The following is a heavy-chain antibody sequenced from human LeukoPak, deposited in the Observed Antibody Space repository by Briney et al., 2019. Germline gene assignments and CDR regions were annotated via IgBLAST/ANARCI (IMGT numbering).Heavy chain of an antibody. CDR2: INSDGYSI. V-gene: IGHV3-74*01. D-gene: IGHD3-10*01. CDR3: AKEYHVKWFGGSDAFDI. Sequence: PGGSLRLSCAASGFTFSSYVMHWVRQAPGKGLVWVSRINSDGYSISYADSVKGRFTISRDNSKNTLYLQMNSLRAEDTAVYYCAKEYHVKWFGGSDAFDIWGQGTMVTVSS. J-gene: IGHJ3*02. CDR1: GFTFSSYV.